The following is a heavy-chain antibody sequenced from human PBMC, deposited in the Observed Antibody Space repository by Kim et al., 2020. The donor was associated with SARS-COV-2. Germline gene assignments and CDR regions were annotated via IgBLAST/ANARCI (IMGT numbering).Heavy chain of an antibody. D-gene: IGHD3-10*01. Sequence: SETLSLTCTVSGGSISSGGYYWSWIRQHPGKGLEWIGYIYYSGSTYYNPSLKSRVTISVDTSKNQFSLKLSSVTAADTAVYYCAREYYGSGSPEGMDVWGQGTTVTVSS. CDR3: AREYYGSGSPEGMDV. CDR2: IYYSGST. CDR1: GGSISSGGYY. V-gene: IGHV4-31*03. J-gene: IGHJ6*02.